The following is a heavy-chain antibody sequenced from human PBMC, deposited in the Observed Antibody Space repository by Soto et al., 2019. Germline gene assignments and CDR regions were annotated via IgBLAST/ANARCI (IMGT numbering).Heavy chain of an antibody. CDR3: AVYNWNTRLRNYYYYGMDV. V-gene: IGHV1-69*13. CDR1: GGTFSSYA. D-gene: IGHD1-1*01. J-gene: IGHJ6*02. Sequence: GASVKVSCKASGGTFSSYAISWVRQAPGQGLEWMGGIIPIFGTANYAQKFQGRVTITADESTSTAYMELSSLRSEDTAVYYCAVYNWNTRLRNYYYYGMDVWGQGTTVTSP. CDR2: IIPIFGTA.